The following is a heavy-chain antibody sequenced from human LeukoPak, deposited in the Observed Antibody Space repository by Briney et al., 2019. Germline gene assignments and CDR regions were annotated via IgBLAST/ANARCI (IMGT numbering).Heavy chain of an antibody. CDR2: INHSGNT. Sequence: SETLSLTCAVYGASFSDYDWSWIRQPPGKGLEWIGEINHSGNTHYNPSFKSRVTISLDTSKNQFSLRLSSVTAADTAVYYCARARRYCSGGSCYSGWFDPWGQGTLVTVSS. CDR1: GASFSDYD. D-gene: IGHD2-15*01. CDR3: ARARRYCSGGSCYSGWFDP. V-gene: IGHV4-34*01. J-gene: IGHJ5*02.